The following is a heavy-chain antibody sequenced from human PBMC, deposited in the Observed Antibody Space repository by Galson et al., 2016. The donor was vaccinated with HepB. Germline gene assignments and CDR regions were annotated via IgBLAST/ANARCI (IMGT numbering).Heavy chain of an antibody. Sequence: SVKVSCKASGYSFTSYGISWVRQAPGQGLEWMGWISAYNGHTNYAQKVQGRVTMTTDTSTSIAYMELRSLRSDDTAVYYCARDRIQLWIRKDLDYWGQGTLVTVSS. CDR2: ISAYNGHT. CDR3: ARDRIQLWIRKDLDY. D-gene: IGHD5-18*01. CDR1: GYSFTSYG. J-gene: IGHJ4*02. V-gene: IGHV1-18*01.